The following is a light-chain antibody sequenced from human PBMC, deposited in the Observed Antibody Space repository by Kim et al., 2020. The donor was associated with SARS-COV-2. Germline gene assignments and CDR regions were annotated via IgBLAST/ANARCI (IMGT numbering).Light chain of an antibody. J-gene: IGKJ4*02. CDR1: QGFSNA. CDR3: QKYDKAPLT. V-gene: IGKV1-27*01. CDR2: AAS. Sequence: DFQMTQSPSSLSASVGDRVTITCRASQGFSNALAWFQQKPGKVPRLLIYAASTLQSGVPSRFSGSGSGTDFTLTISSLQPEDVATYYCQKYDKAPLTFGGGTEVDIK.